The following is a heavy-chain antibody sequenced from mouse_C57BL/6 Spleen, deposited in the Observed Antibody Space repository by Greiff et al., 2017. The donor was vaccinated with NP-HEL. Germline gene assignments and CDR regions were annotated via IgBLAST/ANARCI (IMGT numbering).Heavy chain of an antibody. V-gene: IGHV1-80*01. D-gene: IGHD1-1*01. CDR1: GYAFSSYW. Sequence: VQLQQSGAELVKPGASVKISCKASGYAFSSYWMNWVKQRPGKGLEWIGQIYPGDGDTNYNGKFKGKATLTADKSSSTAYMQLSSLTSEDSAVYFCARRGDYYGSSPAWFAYWGQGTLVTVSA. CDR3: ARRGDYYGSSPAWFAY. J-gene: IGHJ3*01. CDR2: IYPGDGDT.